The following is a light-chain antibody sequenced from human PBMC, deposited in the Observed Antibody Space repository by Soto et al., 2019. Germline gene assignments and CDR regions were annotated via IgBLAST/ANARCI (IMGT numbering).Light chain of an antibody. CDR3: NSYTSDSTWV. J-gene: IGLJ3*02. V-gene: IGLV2-14*03. Sequence: QSALTQPASVSGSPGQSITISCTGTISDVGGYNYVSWFQHHPGKAPKVIIYDVSNRPSGVSNRFSGSKSGSTASLTISELQADDEADYYCNSYTSDSTWVFGGGTQLTVL. CDR2: DVS. CDR1: ISDVGGYNY.